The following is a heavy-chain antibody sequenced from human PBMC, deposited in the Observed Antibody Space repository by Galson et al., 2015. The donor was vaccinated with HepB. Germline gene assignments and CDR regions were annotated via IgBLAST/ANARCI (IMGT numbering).Heavy chain of an antibody. J-gene: IGHJ6*02. D-gene: IGHD1-26*01. CDR3: ARGGTQSGSYSYYYYDMDV. V-gene: IGHV1-18*04. CDR2: ISAYNGNT. Sequence: SVKVSCKASGYTFTSYGISWVRQAPGQGLEWMGWISAYNGNTNYAQKLQGRVTMTTDTSTSTAYMELRSLRSDDTAVYYCARGGTQSGSYSYYYYDMDVWGQGTTVTVSS. CDR1: GYTFTSYG.